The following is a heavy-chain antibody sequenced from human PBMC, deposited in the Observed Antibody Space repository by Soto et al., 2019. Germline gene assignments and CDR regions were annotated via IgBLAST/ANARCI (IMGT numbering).Heavy chain of an antibody. J-gene: IGHJ6*02. Sequence: ASVKVSCKASGYTFSRYGISWVRQAPGRGLEWMGWISGYNGDTNYAQKYHDRVSMTIDTSTGTAYMELRSLTSDDTAVYYCAKNGQPPYYYYGLDVWGQGTKVTVSS. CDR1: GYTFSRYG. CDR3: AKNGQPPYYYYGLDV. D-gene: IGHD2-8*01. V-gene: IGHV1-18*01. CDR2: ISGYNGDT.